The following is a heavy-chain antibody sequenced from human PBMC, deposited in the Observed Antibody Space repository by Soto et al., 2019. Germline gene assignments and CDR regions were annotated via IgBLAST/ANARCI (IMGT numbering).Heavy chain of an antibody. D-gene: IGHD3-3*01. J-gene: IGHJ3*02. CDR2: ISYDGSNK. CDR3: AKDNYYDFWSGYRGDAFDI. Sequence: GGSLRLSCAAYGFTFSSYGMHWVRQAPGKGLEWVAVISYDGSNKYYADSVKGRFTISRDNSKTTLYLQMNSLRVEDTAVYYCAKDNYYDFWSGYRGDAFDIWGPGTMVTVSS. V-gene: IGHV3-30*18. CDR1: GFTFSSYG.